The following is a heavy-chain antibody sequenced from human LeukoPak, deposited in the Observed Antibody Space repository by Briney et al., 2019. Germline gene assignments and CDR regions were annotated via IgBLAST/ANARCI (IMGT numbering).Heavy chain of an antibody. D-gene: IGHD5-18*01. V-gene: IGHV1-2*04. CDR3: ARGAQLWGGEFDY. J-gene: IGHJ4*02. Sequence: EASVKVSCKASGYTFTGYYMHWVRQAPGQGLEWMGWINPNSGGTNYAQKFQGWVTMTRDTSISPAYMELSRLRSDDTAVYYCARGAQLWGGEFDYWGQGTLVTVSS. CDR1: GYTFTGYY. CDR2: INPNSGGT.